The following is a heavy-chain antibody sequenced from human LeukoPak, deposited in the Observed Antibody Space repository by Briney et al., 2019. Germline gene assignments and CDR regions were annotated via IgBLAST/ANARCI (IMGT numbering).Heavy chain of an antibody. Sequence: GGSLRLSCAASGFTFSSYSMNWVRQAPGKGLGLVSSISSSSSYIYYADSVKGRFTISRDNTKNSLYLQMNSLRAEDTAVYYCARAGYYYDSSGLPNAFDIWGQGTMVTVSS. CDR3: ARAGYYYDSSGLPNAFDI. CDR2: ISSSSSYI. J-gene: IGHJ3*02. V-gene: IGHV3-21*01. D-gene: IGHD3-22*01. CDR1: GFTFSSYS.